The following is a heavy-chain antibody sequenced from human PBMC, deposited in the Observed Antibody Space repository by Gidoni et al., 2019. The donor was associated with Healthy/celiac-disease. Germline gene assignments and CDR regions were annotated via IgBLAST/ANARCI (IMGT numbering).Heavy chain of an antibody. CDR1: GYTFTGYY. V-gene: IGHV1-2*06. Sequence: QVQLVQSGAEVKKPGASVKVSCKASGYTFTGYYMHWVRQAPGQGLEWMGRINPNSGGTNYAQKFQGRVTMTRDTSISTAYMELSRLRSDDTAVYYCARSRAARYCSSTSCPNWFDPWGQGTLVTVSS. J-gene: IGHJ5*02. D-gene: IGHD2-2*01. CDR3: ARSRAARYCSSTSCPNWFDP. CDR2: INPNSGGT.